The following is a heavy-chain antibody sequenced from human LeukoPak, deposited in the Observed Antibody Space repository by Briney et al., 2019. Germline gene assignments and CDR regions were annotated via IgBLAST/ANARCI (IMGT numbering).Heavy chain of an antibody. V-gene: IGHV3-9*01. D-gene: IGHD2-2*02. J-gene: IGHJ3*02. CDR3: ARKAAIGYCSSTSCYTPGFNAFDI. Sequence: GGSLRLSCAASGFTFDDYAMHWVRQAPGKGLEWVSGISWNSGTIGYVDSVKGRFTISRDNSKNTLYLQMNSLRAEDTAVYYCARKAAIGYCSSTSCYTPGFNAFDIWGQGTMVTVSS. CDR2: ISWNSGTI. CDR1: GFTFDDYA.